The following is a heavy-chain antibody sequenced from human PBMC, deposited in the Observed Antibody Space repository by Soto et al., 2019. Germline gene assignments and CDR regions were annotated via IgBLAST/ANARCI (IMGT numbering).Heavy chain of an antibody. V-gene: IGHV5-10-1*01. CDR2: IDPSDSYT. D-gene: IGHD3-10*01. CDR1: GYSFTSYW. Sequence: EVKLVQSGAEVKKPGESLRISCKGSGYSFTSYWSSWVRQMPGKGLEWMGRIDPSDSYTNYSPSFQGHVTISADKSISTAYLQWSSRKASDTAMYYCARQGQLMMVRGVISWFDPWGQGTLVTVSS. J-gene: IGHJ5*02. CDR3: ARQGQLMMVRGVISWFDP.